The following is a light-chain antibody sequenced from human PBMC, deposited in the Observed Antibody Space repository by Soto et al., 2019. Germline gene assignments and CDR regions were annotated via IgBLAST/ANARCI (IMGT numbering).Light chain of an antibody. CDR1: QSVSRY. V-gene: IGKV3-11*01. CDR2: DAY. J-gene: IGKJ5*01. Sequence: VMTQSTAGLCESSGERLILSCRASQSVSRYLAWYQQKPDQAPRLLIYDAYNRATGIPPRFSGSGSGTDFTLTISSLEPEDSAVYYCQQRHMWPITFGQGTRLEIK. CDR3: QQRHMWPIT.